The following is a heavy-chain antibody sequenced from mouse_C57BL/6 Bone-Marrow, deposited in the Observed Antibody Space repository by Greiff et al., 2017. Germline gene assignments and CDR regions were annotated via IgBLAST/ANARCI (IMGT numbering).Heavy chain of an antibody. V-gene: IGHV14-3*01. CDR1: GFNIKNTY. CDR2: IDPANGNT. Sequence: EVMLVESVAELVRPGASVKLSCTASGFNIKNTYMHWVKQRPEQGLEWIGRIDPANGNTKYAPKFQGKATITADTSSNTAYLQLSSLTSEDTAIYYCVRSRVVATRYFDVWGTGTTVTVSS. J-gene: IGHJ1*03. D-gene: IGHD1-1*01. CDR3: VRSRVVATRYFDV.